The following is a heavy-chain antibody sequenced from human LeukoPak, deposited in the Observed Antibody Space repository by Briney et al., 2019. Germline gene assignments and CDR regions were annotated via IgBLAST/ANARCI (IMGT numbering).Heavy chain of an antibody. V-gene: IGHV3-49*04. D-gene: IGHD3-10*01. CDR2: IRSKAYGGTT. Sequence: GGSLRLSCTASGFTFGDYAMSWVRQAPGKGLEWVGFIRSKAYGGTTEYAASVKGRFTISRDDSKSIAYLQMSSLKTEDTAVYYCTREGTNWFDPWGQGTLVTVSS. CDR3: TREGTNWFDP. J-gene: IGHJ5*02. CDR1: GFTFGDYA.